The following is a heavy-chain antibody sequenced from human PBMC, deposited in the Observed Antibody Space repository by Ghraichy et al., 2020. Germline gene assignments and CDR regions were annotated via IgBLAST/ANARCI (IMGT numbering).Heavy chain of an antibody. J-gene: IGHJ3*02. CDR3: ARVKMWTKPDAFDI. V-gene: IGHV3-53*01. CDR1: GFTVSSNY. D-gene: IGHD2-21*01. CDR2: IYSGGST. Sequence: GESLNISCAASGFTVSSNYMSWVRQAPGKGLEWVSVIYSGGSTYYADSVKGRFTISRDNSKNTLYLQMNSLRAEDTAVYYCARVKMWTKPDAFDIWGQGTMVTVSS.